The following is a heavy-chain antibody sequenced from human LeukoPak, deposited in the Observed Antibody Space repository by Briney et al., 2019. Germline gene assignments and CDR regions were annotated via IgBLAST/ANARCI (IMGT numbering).Heavy chain of an antibody. V-gene: IGHV1-2*02. Sequence: GASVKVSCKASGYTFTGYYIHWVRQAPGQGLEWMGWINPRTGGTNYAQKFQGRVTMTRDTSISTAYMELNSLISDDTAVYYCAGEGAGGSVAGTFDSGGQETRVTV. CDR1: GYTFTGYY. J-gene: IGHJ4*02. CDR2: INPRTGGT. D-gene: IGHD6-19*01. CDR3: AGEGAGGSVAGTFDS.